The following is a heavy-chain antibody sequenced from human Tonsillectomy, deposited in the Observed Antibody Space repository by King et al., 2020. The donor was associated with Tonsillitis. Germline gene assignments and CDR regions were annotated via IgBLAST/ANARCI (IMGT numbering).Heavy chain of an antibody. J-gene: IGHJ4*02. CDR1: GFTFSRHG. CDR2: IKQNGREK. Sequence: VQLVESGGGLVQPGGSLRLSCAASGFTFSRHGMSWVRQAPGKGLEWVANIKQNGREKYYVDSVKGRFTISRDNAKRSLYLQMNNLRAEDTAVYYCAREQQLVAYFDYWGQGTLVTVSS. D-gene: IGHD6-13*01. CDR3: AREQQLVAYFDY. V-gene: IGHV3-7*01.